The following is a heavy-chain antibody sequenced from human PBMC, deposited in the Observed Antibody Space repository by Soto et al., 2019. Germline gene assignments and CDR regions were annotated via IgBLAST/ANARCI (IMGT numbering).Heavy chain of an antibody. Sequence: QVQLVESGGGVVQPGRSLRLSCAASGFTFSSYGMHWVRQAPGKGLEWVAVISYDGSNKYYADSVKGRFTISRDNSKNTLYLQMNSLRAEDTAVYYCAKTPYYDCWSNWFDPWGQGTLVTVSS. V-gene: IGHV3-30*18. D-gene: IGHD3-3*01. J-gene: IGHJ5*02. CDR3: AKTPYYDCWSNWFDP. CDR1: GFTFSSYG. CDR2: ISYDGSNK.